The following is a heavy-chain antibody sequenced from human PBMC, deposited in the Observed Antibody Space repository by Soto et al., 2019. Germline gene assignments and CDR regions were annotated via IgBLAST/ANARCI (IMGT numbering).Heavy chain of an antibody. J-gene: IGHJ4*02. CDR2: ISAYNGHT. Sequence: QVQLVQSGAEVKKPGASVKVSCKASGYTFSSYGITWVRQAPGQGLEWMGWISAYNGHTNYAQKLQGRVTMTTDTXTSTAYMEVRSLRSDDAAVYSCARVPLGSSGWYAMFTHGDYWGQGTLVTVSS. CDR1: GYTFSSYG. D-gene: IGHD6-13*01. V-gene: IGHV1-18*04. CDR3: ARVPLGSSGWYAMFTHGDY.